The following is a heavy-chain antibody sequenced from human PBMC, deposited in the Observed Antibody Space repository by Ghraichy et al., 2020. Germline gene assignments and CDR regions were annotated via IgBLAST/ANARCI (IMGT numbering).Heavy chain of an antibody. J-gene: IGHJ6*02. V-gene: IGHV4-59*03. CDR2: IYYSGST. D-gene: IGHD3-22*01. CDR3: ALDKGGYDSFGIAYHYGLDV. CDR1: GGSISNYY. Sequence: SETLSLTCTVSGGSISNYYWTWIRQPPGKGLEWIGDIYYSGSTNYNPSLKSRVTISIDTSKKQFSLKLSSVTAADTAVYYCALDKGGYDSFGIAYHYGLDVWGQGTTVTVSS.